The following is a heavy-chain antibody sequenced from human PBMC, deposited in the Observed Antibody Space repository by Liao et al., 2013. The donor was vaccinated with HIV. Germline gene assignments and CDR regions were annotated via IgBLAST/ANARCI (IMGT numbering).Heavy chain of an antibody. CDR2: IYSIGRT. Sequence: QVQLQESGPGLVKPSQTLSLTCTVSGGSISSSNYYWGWIRQPPGKGLEWVGSIYSIGRTHFKSSLKSRVTISVDTSKNQFSLKLNSVTAADTAIYFCARGDPGVVAKDVFDTWGPGTMVTVSS. CDR3: ARGDPGVVAKDVFDT. J-gene: IGHJ3*02. D-gene: IGHD5-12*01. CDR1: GGSISSSNYY. V-gene: IGHV4-39*07.